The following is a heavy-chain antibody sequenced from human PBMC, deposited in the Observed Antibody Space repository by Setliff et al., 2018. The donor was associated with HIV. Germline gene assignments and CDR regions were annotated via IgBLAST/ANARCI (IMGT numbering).Heavy chain of an antibody. J-gene: IGHJ4*02. D-gene: IGHD3-10*01. CDR3: ARDKTSRYYYTGSAYSDYFDF. CDR2: INANKGNT. Sequence: ASVKVSCKASGYSFASHSLHWVRQAPGQRLEWMGWINANKGNTKYSQKFQGRVTITWDTSASAAYMELSSLRSEDTAVYYCARDKTSRYYYTGSAYSDYFDFWGQGTLVTVSS. V-gene: IGHV1-3*01. CDR1: GYSFASHS.